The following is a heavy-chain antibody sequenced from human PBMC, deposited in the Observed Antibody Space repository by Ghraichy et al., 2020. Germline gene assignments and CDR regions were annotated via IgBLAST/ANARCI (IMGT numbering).Heavy chain of an antibody. CDR1: GGSISSSSYY. Sequence: SQTLSLTCTVSGGSISSSSYYWGWIRQPPGKGLEWIGSIYYSGSTYYNPSLKSRVTISVDTSKNQFSLKLSSVTAADTAVYYCARHSVGATRSMWFDPWGQGTLVTVSS. V-gene: IGHV4-39*01. CDR3: ARHSVGATRSMWFDP. CDR2: IYYSGST. J-gene: IGHJ5*02. D-gene: IGHD1-26*01.